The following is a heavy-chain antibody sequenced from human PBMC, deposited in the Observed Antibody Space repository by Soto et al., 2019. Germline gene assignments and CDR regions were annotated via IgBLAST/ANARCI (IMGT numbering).Heavy chain of an antibody. V-gene: IGHV4-61*01. D-gene: IGHD1-7*01. CDR1: GGSLRSGNSY. J-gene: IGHJ4*02. CDR3: ARDAANYPSYFEY. Sequence: SETLSLTCSVSGGSLRSGNSYWSWIRQSPGKGLEWIGYMDYSGTTDYNPSLKSRVTISVDTAKNQFSLKLSSVTAADAAVYYCARDAANYPSYFEYWGQGTLVTVPQ. CDR2: MDYSGTT.